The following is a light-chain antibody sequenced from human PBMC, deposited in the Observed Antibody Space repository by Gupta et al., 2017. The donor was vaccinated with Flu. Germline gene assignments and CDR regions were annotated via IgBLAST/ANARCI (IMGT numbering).Light chain of an antibody. CDR3: QNYNIAPRT. Sequence: DIQMTQSRSSLSASVGDRVTITCRASQDISNYLAWFQQKPGQVPKLLIYAASTLQSGVPSRFSGSGSGTDFALTISSLQSEDVATYYCQNYNIAPRTFGQGTKVEIK. CDR1: QDISNY. J-gene: IGKJ1*01. CDR2: AAS. V-gene: IGKV1-27*01.